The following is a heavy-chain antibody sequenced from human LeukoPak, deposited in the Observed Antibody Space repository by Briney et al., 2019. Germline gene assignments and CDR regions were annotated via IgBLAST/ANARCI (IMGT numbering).Heavy chain of an antibody. V-gene: IGHV4-59*01. CDR2: IYYSGST. D-gene: IGHD6-13*01. CDR1: VGSISSYY. Sequence: SETLSLTRTVSVGSISSYYWSWIRQPPGKRLEWIGDIYYSGSTNYNPSLKSRVTISVDTSKNQFSLKMSSVTAADTAVYYCARGLAAAANFDYWGQGTLVTVSS. CDR3: ARGLAAAANFDY. J-gene: IGHJ4*02.